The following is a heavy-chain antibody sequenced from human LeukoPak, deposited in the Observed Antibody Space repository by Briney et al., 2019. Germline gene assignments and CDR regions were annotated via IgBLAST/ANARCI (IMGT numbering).Heavy chain of an antibody. Sequence: GASVKVSCKASGGTFSSYAISWVRQAPGQGLEWMGGIIPIFGTANYAQKFQGRVTMTEDTSTDTAYMELSSLRSEDTAVYYCATSTLGWLAYWGQGTLVTVSS. D-gene: IGHD6-19*01. CDR3: ATSTLGWLAY. J-gene: IGHJ4*02. V-gene: IGHV1-69*06. CDR1: GGTFSSYA. CDR2: IIPIFGTA.